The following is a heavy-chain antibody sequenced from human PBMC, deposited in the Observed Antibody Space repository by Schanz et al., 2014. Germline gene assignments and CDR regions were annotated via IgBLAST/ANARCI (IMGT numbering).Heavy chain of an antibody. CDR2: IWYDGTDR. CDR1: GFTFNNYG. CDR3: AKHRDDAFDV. D-gene: IGHD3-10*01. J-gene: IGHJ3*01. Sequence: QVQLVESGGGVVRPGRSLRLSCAASGFTFNNYGMHWVRQAPGKGLEWVAVIWYDGTDRYYADSVKGRFTISRDNSKNTLYLQMNSLRTEDTAVYYCAKHRDDAFDVWGQGTMVIVSS. V-gene: IGHV3-33*06.